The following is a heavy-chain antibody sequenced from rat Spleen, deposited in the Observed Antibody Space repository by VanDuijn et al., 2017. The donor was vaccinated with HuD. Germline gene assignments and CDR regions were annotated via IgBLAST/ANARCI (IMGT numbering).Heavy chain of an antibody. Sequence: EVQLVESGGGLVQPGRSLKLSCAASGFTFNNYGMAWVRQAPTKGLEWVASISPSGGSTYYRDSMKGRFTVSRDNAKSTLYLQMDSLRSEDTATYYCARHGYDGSYYYWDYWGQGVMVTVSS. CDR2: ISPSGGST. D-gene: IGHD1-12*02. CDR3: ARHGYDGSYYYWDY. J-gene: IGHJ2*01. CDR1: GFTFNNYG. V-gene: IGHV5-29*01.